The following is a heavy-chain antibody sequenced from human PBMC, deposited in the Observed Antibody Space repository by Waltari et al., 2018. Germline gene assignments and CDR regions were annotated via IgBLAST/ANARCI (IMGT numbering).Heavy chain of an antibody. V-gene: IGHV3-21*06. D-gene: IGHD3-10*01. CDR2: SSSTGSHI. Sequence: EVQLVESGGGLVRPGGSLRLSCAASGFTFSNYRMTWVRQAPGKGLEWVSSSSSTGSHIYYADSVKGRFTISRDNAKNSLYVQMNSLRAEDTALYYCARRSSDAFDIWGQGTMVTVSS. CDR1: GFTFSNYR. CDR3: ARRSSDAFDI. J-gene: IGHJ3*02.